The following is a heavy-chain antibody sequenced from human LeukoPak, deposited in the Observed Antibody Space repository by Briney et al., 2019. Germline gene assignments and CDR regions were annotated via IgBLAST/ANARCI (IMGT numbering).Heavy chain of an antibody. J-gene: IGHJ3*02. CDR2: IIPIFGTA. Sequence: SVKVSCKASGGTFSSYAISWVRQAPGQGLEWMGGIIPIFGTANYAQKFQGRVTITADESTSTAYMELSSLRSEDTAVYYCARSLKKVIKVYGSGSYYAFDIWGQGTMVTVSS. CDR1: GGTFSSYA. V-gene: IGHV1-69*13. CDR3: ARSLKKVIKVYGSGSYYAFDI. D-gene: IGHD3-10*01.